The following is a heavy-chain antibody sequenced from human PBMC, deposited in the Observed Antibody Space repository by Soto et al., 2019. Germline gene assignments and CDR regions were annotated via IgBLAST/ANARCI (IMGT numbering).Heavy chain of an antibody. CDR2: ISAYNGNT. CDR1: GYTFTSYG. CDR3: ARVGRIAAAGLNWFDP. D-gene: IGHD6-13*01. Sequence: ASVKVSCKASGYTFTSYGISWVRQAPGQGLEWMGWISAYNGNTNYAQKLQGRVTMTTDTSTSTAYMELRSLRSDDTAVYYCARVGRIAAAGLNWFDPWGQGTLVTVSS. V-gene: IGHV1-18*01. J-gene: IGHJ5*02.